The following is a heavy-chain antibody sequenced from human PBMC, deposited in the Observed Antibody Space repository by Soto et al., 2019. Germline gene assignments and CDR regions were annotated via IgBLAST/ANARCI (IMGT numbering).Heavy chain of an antibody. J-gene: IGHJ4*02. V-gene: IGHV4-39*07. Sequence: SETLSLTCTVSGGSISSSSYTWGWIRQPPGTGLEWIGGINHSGTTNYNPSLKSRVTISVDTSKNQFSLKLTSVTAADTAVYYCARDKITGLFDYWGQGTLVTVSS. CDR3: ARDKITGLFDY. CDR2: INHSGTT. D-gene: IGHD2-8*02. CDR1: GGSISSSSYT.